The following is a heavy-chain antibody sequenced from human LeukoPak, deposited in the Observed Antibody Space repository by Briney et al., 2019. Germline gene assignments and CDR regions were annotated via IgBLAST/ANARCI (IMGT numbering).Heavy chain of an antibody. Sequence: PGGSLRLSCAASGFTFSSYSMNWVRQAPGKGLEWVSYISSSSSTIYYADSVEGRFTISKDNAKNSLYLQMNSLRAEDTAVYYCARDLVTRALSYYYYMDVWGKGTTVTVSS. D-gene: IGHD2-21*02. V-gene: IGHV3-48*01. CDR2: ISSSSSTI. CDR3: ARDLVTRALSYYYYMDV. J-gene: IGHJ6*03. CDR1: GFTFSSYS.